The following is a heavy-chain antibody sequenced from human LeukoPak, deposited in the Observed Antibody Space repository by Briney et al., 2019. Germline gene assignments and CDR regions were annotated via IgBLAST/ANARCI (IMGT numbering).Heavy chain of an antibody. Sequence: SETLSLTCTVSGGSISSYYWSWIRQPPGKGLEWIGYIYYSGSTNYNPSLKSRVTISIDTSKNQFSLKLSSMTAADTAVYYCARGGYRYGYPAFDYWGQGTLVTVSS. D-gene: IGHD5-18*01. CDR2: IYYSGST. J-gene: IGHJ4*02. CDR1: GGSISSYY. V-gene: IGHV4-59*01. CDR3: ARGGYRYGYPAFDY.